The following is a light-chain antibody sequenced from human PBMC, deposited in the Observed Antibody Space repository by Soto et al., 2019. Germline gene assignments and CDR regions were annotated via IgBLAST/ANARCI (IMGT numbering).Light chain of an antibody. J-gene: IGKJ2*01. Sequence: IQMTQSPSSLSASVGDGVTLTCRASHTIATYLNWYQQKPGQVTEVLIYGASRLHVGVPSRFTGSVYRSDFTLTNNNMPDEAFVIYYCQQYYYYAHTFGQGTILEVK. CDR2: GAS. CDR3: QQYYYYAHT. CDR1: HTIATY. V-gene: IGKV1-39*01.